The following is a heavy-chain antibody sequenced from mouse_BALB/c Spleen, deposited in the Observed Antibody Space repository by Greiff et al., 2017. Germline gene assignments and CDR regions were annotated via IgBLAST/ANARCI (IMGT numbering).Heavy chain of an antibody. J-gene: IGHJ4*01. V-gene: IGHV2-2*02. D-gene: IGHD4-1*01. CDR1: GFSLTSYG. Sequence: QVQLQQSGPSLVQPSQSLSITCTVSGFSLTSYGVHWVRQSPGKGLEWLGVIWSGGSTDYNAAFISRLSISKDNSKSQVFFKMNSLQANDKAIYYCARNANWDAMDYWGQGTSVTVSS. CDR2: IWSGGST. CDR3: ARNANWDAMDY.